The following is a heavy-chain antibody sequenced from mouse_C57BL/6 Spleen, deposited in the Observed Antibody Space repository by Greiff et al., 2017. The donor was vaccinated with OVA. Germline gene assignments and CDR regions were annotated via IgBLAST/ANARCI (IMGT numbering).Heavy chain of an antibody. D-gene: IGHD2-12*01. V-gene: IGHV1-50*01. CDR3: ARGRSDDLLAY. Sequence: QVQLQQSGAELVKPGASVKLSCKASGYTFTSYWMQWVKQRPGQGLEWIGEIDPSDSCTKYNQKFKGKATFTVYTSSSTAYMQLSSLTSEDSAVYDCARGRSDDLLAYWGQGTLVTVSA. J-gene: IGHJ3*01. CDR2: IDPSDSCT. CDR1: GYTFTSYW.